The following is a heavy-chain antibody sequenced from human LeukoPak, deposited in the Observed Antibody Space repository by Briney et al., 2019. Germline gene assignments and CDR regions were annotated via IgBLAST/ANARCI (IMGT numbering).Heavy chain of an antibody. CDR3: ARDRRWLGSYRQNGAFDI. CDR2: INSDGSST. V-gene: IGHV3-74*01. J-gene: IGHJ3*02. D-gene: IGHD3-16*02. Sequence: PGGSLRLSCAASGFTFSSYWMHWVRQAPGKGLVWFSCINSDGSSTSYADSVKGRFTISGDNAKNTLYLQMNSLRAEDTAVYYCARDRRWLGSYRQNGAFDIWGQGTMVTVSS. CDR1: GFTFSSYW.